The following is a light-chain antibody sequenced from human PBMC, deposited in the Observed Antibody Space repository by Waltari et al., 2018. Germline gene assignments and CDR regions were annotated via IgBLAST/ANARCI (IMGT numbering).Light chain of an antibody. CDR3: QQYNNWPPWT. J-gene: IGKJ1*01. CDR1: QSVSSN. CDR2: GAS. Sequence: EIVMTQSPATLSVSPGERATLSCRASQSVSSNLAWYQQKPGQAPRLLIYGASPRATGIPARFSGSGSGTEFTLTISRLQSGSGTEFTLTISSLQSEDFAVYYCQQYNNWPPWTFGQGTKVEIK. V-gene: IGKV3-15*01.